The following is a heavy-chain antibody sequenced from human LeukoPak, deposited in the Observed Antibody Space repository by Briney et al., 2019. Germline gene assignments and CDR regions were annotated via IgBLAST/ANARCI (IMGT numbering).Heavy chain of an antibody. CDR2: INYSGST. D-gene: IGHD1-26*01. CDR3: ARDIEAVGATLYFDY. CDR1: GGSISSHY. V-gene: IGHV4-59*11. Sequence: SETLSLTCTVSGGSISSHYWSWIRQTPGEGLEXXXXINYSGSTYYNPSLKTRVTLSIDTSKNQFSLKLSSVTAADTAVYYCARDIEAVGATLYFDYWGQGTLVTVSS. J-gene: IGHJ4*02.